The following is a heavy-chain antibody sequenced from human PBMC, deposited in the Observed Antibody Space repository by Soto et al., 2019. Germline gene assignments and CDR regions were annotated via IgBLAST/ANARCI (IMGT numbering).Heavy chain of an antibody. D-gene: IGHD2-21*01. V-gene: IGHV1-69*12. CDR2: IIPTFATP. CDR1: GGTFNSFA. CDR3: ARDRVMRGNSYYYGSDV. Sequence: QVLLLQSGAEVKKPGSSVKVSSKTSGGTFNSFAISWVRLAPGQGLEWMGVIIPTFATPTYAQKFQGRVSITADDSTSTAYLELSSLTSDDTAVYYCARDRVMRGNSYYYGSDVWGQGTTVTVSS. J-gene: IGHJ6*02.